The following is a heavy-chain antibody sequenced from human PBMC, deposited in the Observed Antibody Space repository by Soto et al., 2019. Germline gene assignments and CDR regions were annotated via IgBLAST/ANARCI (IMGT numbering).Heavy chain of an antibody. D-gene: IGHD3-16*01. J-gene: IGHJ4*02. CDR3: AKDGVRLGQHDYSVY. Sequence: EVHLLESGGALVQPGGSLRLSCAASGFTFSDYAMSWVRQAPGEGLEWVSSISGGTTYYADSVKGRISSARDSSKSTVYLHVLSLGAEDTAIYYCAKDGVRLGQHDYSVYWGQGTLVTVSS. CDR1: GFTFSDYA. CDR2: ISGGTT. V-gene: IGHV3-23*01.